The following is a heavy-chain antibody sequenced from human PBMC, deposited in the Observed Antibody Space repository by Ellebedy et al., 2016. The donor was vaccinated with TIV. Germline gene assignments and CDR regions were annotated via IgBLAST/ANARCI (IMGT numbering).Heavy chain of an antibody. CDR3: AAEAWWRLDS. D-gene: IGHD2-15*01. CDR2: INPLGSQK. V-gene: IGHV3-7*01. Sequence: GESLKISCVASGFTFSSYAMSWVRQAPGKGLEWVAKINPLGSQKSYVDSVKGRFTISRDNAENSLFLEMNSLRVEDTAVDYCAAEAWWRLDSWGQGTLVTVSS. J-gene: IGHJ4*02. CDR1: GFTFSSYA.